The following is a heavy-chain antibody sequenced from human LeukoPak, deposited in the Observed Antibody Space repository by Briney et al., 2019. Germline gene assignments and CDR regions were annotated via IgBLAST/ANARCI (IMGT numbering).Heavy chain of an antibody. V-gene: IGHV1-2*02. D-gene: IGHD6-13*01. CDR1: GYTFTGYY. CDR2: INPNTAGS. CDR3: ARAASSWSRTGMDY. Sequence: ASVKVSCKASGYTFTGYYMHWVRQAPGQGLEWMGWINPNTAGSKYAQKFQGRVTLTRDTSISTAYMELSRLTSDDTAVYYCARAASSWSRTGMDYWGKGTLVTVS. J-gene: IGHJ4*02.